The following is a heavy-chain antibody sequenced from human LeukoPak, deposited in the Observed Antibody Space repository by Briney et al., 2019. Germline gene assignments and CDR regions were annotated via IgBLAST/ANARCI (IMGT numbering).Heavy chain of an antibody. D-gene: IGHD3-10*01. Sequence: GGSLRLSCAASGFTFSSYEMNWVRQAPGKGLEWVSAISGSGGSTYYADSVKGRFTISRDNSKNTLYLQMNSLRAEDTAVYYCAKDHPMVRGVSWFDPWGQGTLVTVSS. J-gene: IGHJ5*02. V-gene: IGHV3-23*01. CDR2: ISGSGGST. CDR1: GFTFSSYE. CDR3: AKDHPMVRGVSWFDP.